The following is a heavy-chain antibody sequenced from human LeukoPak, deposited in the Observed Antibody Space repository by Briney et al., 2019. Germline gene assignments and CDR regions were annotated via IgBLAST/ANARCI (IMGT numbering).Heavy chain of an antibody. CDR1: GFTFSSYA. V-gene: IGHV3-30-3*01. J-gene: IGHJ4*02. D-gene: IGHD3-9*01. CDR3: ARVLRYMGPIDY. CDR2: ISYDGSNK. Sequence: GGSLRLSCAASGFTFSSYAMHWVRQAPGKGLEWVAVISYDGSNKYYADSVKGRFTISRDNAKNSLYLQMNSLRAEDTAVYYCARVLRYMGPIDYWGQGTLVTVSS.